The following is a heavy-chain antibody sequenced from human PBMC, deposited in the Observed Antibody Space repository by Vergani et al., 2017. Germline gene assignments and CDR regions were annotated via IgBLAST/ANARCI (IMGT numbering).Heavy chain of an antibody. Sequence: QVQLVQSGAEVKRPGASVKVPCKSFGGSFGSYGITWVRQAPGQGLEGVGGIIPMLGPVNYAQRFEDRVTITADESTTTAYMELSRLRSEDTAVCYCARNSRDYGDYYFDSWGQGTLVTVSS. D-gene: IGHD4-17*01. CDR2: IIPMLGPV. J-gene: IGHJ4*02. CDR3: ARNSRDYGDYYFDS. CDR1: GGSFGSYG. V-gene: IGHV1-69*01.